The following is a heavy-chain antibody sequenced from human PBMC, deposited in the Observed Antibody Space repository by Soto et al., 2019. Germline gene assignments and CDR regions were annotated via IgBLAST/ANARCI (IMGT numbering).Heavy chain of an antibody. CDR3: ARHLRRITMVRGVKGAFDI. CDR1: GGSISSSSYY. V-gene: IGHV4-39*01. J-gene: IGHJ3*02. CDR2: IYYSGST. Sequence: QLQLQESGPGLVKPSETLSLTCTVSGGSISSSSYYWGWIRQPPGKGLEWIGSIYYSGSTYYNPSLKSRVTISVYTSKHQFSLKLSSVTAADTAVYYCARHLRRITMVRGVKGAFDIWCQGTMVTVSS. D-gene: IGHD3-10*01.